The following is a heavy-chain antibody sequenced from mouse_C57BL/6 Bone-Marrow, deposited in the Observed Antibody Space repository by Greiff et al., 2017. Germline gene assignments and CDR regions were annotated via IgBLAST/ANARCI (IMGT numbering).Heavy chain of an antibody. Sequence: QVQLKESGAELVKPGASVKMSCKASGYTFTSYWITWVKQRPGQGLEWIGDIYPTSGRTNYNEKVKSKAILTVDTSSNTAYMQLSSLTSEDSAVFYGARSGPLGRSFDYWGQGTTLTVSS. J-gene: IGHJ2*01. CDR3: ARSGPLGRSFDY. D-gene: IGHD4-1*01. CDR2: IYPTSGRT. CDR1: GYTFTSYW. V-gene: IGHV1-55*01.